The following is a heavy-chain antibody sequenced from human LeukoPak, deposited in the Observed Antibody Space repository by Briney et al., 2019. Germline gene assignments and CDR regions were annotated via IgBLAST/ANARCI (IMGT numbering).Heavy chain of an antibody. D-gene: IGHD6-19*01. Sequence: PGGSLRLSCAASGFTFSSYAMSWVRQAPGKGLEWVSAISGSGGSTYYADSVKGRFTISRDNAKNSLYLQMNSLRAEDTAVYYCARGYSSGWYRDHDAFDIWGQGTMVTVSS. CDR3: ARGYSSGWYRDHDAFDI. CDR2: ISGSGGST. J-gene: IGHJ3*02. CDR1: GFTFSSYA. V-gene: IGHV3-23*01.